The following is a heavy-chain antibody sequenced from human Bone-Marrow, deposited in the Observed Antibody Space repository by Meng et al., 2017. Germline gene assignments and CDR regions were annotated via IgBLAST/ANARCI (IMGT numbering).Heavy chain of an antibody. D-gene: IGHD7-27*01. CDR1: GGSISSYY. J-gene: IGHJ4*02. V-gene: IGHV4-59*01. CDR3: ARVDPSGEGVDY. CDR2: IYYSGST. Sequence: SETLSLTCTVSGGSISSYYWSWIRQPPGKGLEWIGYIYYSGSTNYNPSLKSRVTISVDTSKNQFSLKLSSVTAADTAVYYCARVDPSGEGVDYWGQGTLVTVSS.